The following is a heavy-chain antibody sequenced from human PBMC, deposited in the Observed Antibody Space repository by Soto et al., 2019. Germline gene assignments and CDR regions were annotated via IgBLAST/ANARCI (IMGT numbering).Heavy chain of an antibody. CDR3: ARDRARVVVAATDAFDI. Sequence: SGKVSCKASGGTFSGYASSWVRQAPGQGLEWMGGIIPIFGTANYAQKFQGRVTITADESTSTAYMELSSLRSEDTAVYYCARDRARVVVAATDAFDIWGQGTMVTVSS. D-gene: IGHD2-15*01. J-gene: IGHJ3*02. CDR2: IIPIFGTA. CDR1: GGTFSGYA. V-gene: IGHV1-69*13.